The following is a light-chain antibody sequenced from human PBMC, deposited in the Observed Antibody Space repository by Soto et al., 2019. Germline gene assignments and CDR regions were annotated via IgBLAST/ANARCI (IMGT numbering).Light chain of an antibody. CDR3: QQSYSTPPWT. V-gene: IGKV1-5*03. J-gene: IGKJ1*01. CDR1: QSISSW. CDR2: KAS. Sequence: DIQMTQSPSTLSASVGDRVTITCRASQSISSWLAWYQQKPGKAPKLLIYKASSLESGVPSRFSGSGSGTEFTLTISSLQPDDFATYFCQQSYSTPPWTFGQGTKVDI.